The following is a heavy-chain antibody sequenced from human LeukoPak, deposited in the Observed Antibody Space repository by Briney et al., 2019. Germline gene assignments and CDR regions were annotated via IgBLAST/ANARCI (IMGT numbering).Heavy chain of an antibody. D-gene: IGHD3-22*01. CDR3: AKEVTMIVVAIDY. V-gene: IGHV3-23*01. J-gene: IGHJ4*02. Sequence: GGSLRLSCAASGFTFSSYSMNWVRQAPGKGLEWVSAISGSGGSTYYADSVKGRFTISRDNSKNTLYLQMNSLRAEDTAVYYCAKEVTMIVVAIDYWGQGTLVTVSS. CDR2: ISGSGGST. CDR1: GFTFSSYS.